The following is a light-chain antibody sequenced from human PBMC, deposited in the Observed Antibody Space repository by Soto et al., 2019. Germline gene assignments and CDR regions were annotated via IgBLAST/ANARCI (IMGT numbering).Light chain of an antibody. CDR1: QSLANSR. CDR2: GAS. CDR3: QQYNNWPRT. J-gene: IGKJ1*01. Sequence: VLTQSPGTLSLSPGETAIVSCRASQSLANSRLAWYRQKPGQAPRLLIYGASTRATGIPARFSGSGSGTEFTLTISSLQSEDFAVYYCQQYNNWPRTFGQGTKWIS. V-gene: IGKV3-15*01.